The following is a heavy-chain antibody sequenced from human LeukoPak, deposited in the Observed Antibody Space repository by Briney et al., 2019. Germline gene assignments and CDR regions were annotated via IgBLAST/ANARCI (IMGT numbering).Heavy chain of an antibody. CDR3: ARHRARMVPNWFDP. CDR2: IFYSGTT. CDR1: GGSFSGYY. V-gene: IGHV4-34*12. Sequence: PSETLSLTCAVYGGSFSGYYWGWIRQPPGKGLEWIGNIFYSGTTHYNPSLKSRVTISVDTSKNQFSLKLSSVTAADTAVYYCARHRARMVPNWFDPWGQGTLVTVSS. J-gene: IGHJ5*02. D-gene: IGHD3-10*01.